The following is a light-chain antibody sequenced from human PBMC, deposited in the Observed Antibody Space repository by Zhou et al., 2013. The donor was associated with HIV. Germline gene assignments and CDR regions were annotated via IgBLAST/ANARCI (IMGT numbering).Light chain of an antibody. J-gene: IGKJ4*01. CDR1: QGISNS. Sequence: DIQMTQSPSSLSAAVGDRVTITCRASQGISNSLAWYQQQPGKAPKLLVYGAYRLKRGSRDRFSGSGSGTDYTLTISSLQPEDLATYYCQQYHGVSQVTFGGGTKVDLK. CDR2: GAY. V-gene: IGKV1-NL1*01. CDR3: QQYHGVSQVT.